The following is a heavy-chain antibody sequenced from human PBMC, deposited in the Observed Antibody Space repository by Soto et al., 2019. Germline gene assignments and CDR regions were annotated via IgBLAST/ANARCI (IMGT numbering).Heavy chain of an antibody. V-gene: IGHV3-21*01. CDR3: ARDPSGSNPFDI. D-gene: IGHD1-1*01. Sequence: PGGSLRLSCAASGFTFSSYSMNWVRQAPGKGLEWVSSISSSSSYIYYADSVKGRFTISRDNAKNSLYLQMNSLRAEDTAVYYCARDPSGSNPFDIWGQGTMVTVSS. CDR1: GFTFSSYS. J-gene: IGHJ3*02. CDR2: ISSSSSYI.